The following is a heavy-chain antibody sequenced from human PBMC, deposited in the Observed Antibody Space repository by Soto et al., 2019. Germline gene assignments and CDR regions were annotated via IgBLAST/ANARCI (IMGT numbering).Heavy chain of an antibody. Sequence: VGSLRLSCVVSVFPFGANAMSWVRQAPGKGLEWVSGLSNTGRRTSYADSVKGRFNISRDNSENTVYLQMNSLRVEDTAVYYCATEMGATQGPFDNWGQGTLVTVSS. V-gene: IGHV3-23*01. D-gene: IGHD1-26*01. CDR2: LSNTGRRT. J-gene: IGHJ4*02. CDR1: VFPFGANA. CDR3: ATEMGATQGPFDN.